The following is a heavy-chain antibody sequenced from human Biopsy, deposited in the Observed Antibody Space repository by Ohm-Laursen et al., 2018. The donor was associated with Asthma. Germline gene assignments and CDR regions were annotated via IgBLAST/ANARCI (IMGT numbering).Heavy chain of an antibody. V-gene: IGHV3-30*18. CDR1: GFTFSTYG. CDR2: ISFDGSNK. D-gene: IGHD1-26*01. CDR3: AKDVFPGWELRRGPDY. Sequence: SLRLSCSASGFTFSTYGMHWVRQAPGKGLDWVAVISFDGSNKNYTDSVKGRFTISRDNSRNTLHLQMNSLRAEGTAVYYCAKDVFPGWELRRGPDYWGQGTLVTVSS. J-gene: IGHJ4*02.